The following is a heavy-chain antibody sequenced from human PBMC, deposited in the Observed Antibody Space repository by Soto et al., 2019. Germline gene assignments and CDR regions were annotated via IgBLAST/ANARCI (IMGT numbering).Heavy chain of an antibody. D-gene: IGHD6-13*01. CDR3: ATDLIAAAGGNNWFDP. V-gene: IGHV1-24*01. CDR2: FDPEDGET. CDR1: GYTLTELS. Sequence: VASVKVSCKVSGYTLTELSMHWVRQAPGKGLEWMGGFDPEDGETIYAQKFQGRATMTEDTSTDTAYMELSSLRSEDTAVYYCATDLIAAAGGNNWFDPWGQGTLVTVSS. J-gene: IGHJ5*02.